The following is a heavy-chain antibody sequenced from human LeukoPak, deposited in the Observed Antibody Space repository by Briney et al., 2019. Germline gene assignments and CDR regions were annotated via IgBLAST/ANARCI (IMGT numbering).Heavy chain of an antibody. V-gene: IGHV4-39*01. CDR1: GGSISSTSYY. CDR2: IYYNGNT. Sequence: SETLSLTCTVSGGSISSTSYYWGWIRQPPGKELEWIGSIYYNGNTYYNPSLKSRVTISGDASRNQFSLKLSSVTAADTAVYYCAQTYSSGWNDYWGQGTLVTVSS. CDR3: AQTYSSGWNDY. D-gene: IGHD6-19*01. J-gene: IGHJ4*02.